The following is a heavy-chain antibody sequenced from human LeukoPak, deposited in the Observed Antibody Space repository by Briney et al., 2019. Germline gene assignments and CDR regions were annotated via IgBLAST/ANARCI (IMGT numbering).Heavy chain of an antibody. Sequence: GGSLRLSCAASGLTFSSCAMSWVRQAPGKGLEWVSAISGSGGSTYYADSVKGRFTISRDNSKNTLYLQMNSLRAEDTAVYYCAKAREYYYDSSGDYWGQGTLVTVSS. J-gene: IGHJ4*02. D-gene: IGHD3-22*01. CDR3: AKAREYYYDSSGDY. CDR1: GLTFSSCA. CDR2: ISGSGGST. V-gene: IGHV3-23*01.